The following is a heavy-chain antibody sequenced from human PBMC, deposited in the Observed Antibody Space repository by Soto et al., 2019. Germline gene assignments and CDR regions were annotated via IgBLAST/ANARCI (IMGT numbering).Heavy chain of an antibody. CDR3: ARAPTMVRGVIIYYYMDV. V-gene: IGHV1-18*01. D-gene: IGHD3-10*01. J-gene: IGHJ6*03. Sequence: ASVKVSCKASGYTFTSYGISWVRQAPGQGLERMGWISAYNGNTNYAQKLQGRVTMTTDTSTSTAYMELRSLRADDTAVYYCARAPTMVRGVIIYYYMDVWGKGTTVTVSS. CDR1: GYTFTSYG. CDR2: ISAYNGNT.